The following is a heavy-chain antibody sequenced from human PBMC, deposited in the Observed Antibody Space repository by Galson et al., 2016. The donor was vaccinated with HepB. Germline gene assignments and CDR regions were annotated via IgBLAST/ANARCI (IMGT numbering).Heavy chain of an antibody. D-gene: IGHD3-10*01. CDR1: GFSFSNYE. CDR2: ISGGGETT. J-gene: IGHJ1*01. Sequence: SLRLSCAASGFSFSNYEMNWVRQAPGKGLEWVAYISGGGETTYYADSVRGRFTISRDNARDSVFLQMTSLRVEDTARYYCARDALGTRDLATWGQGTLVSVSS. V-gene: IGHV3-48*03. CDR3: ARDALGTRDLAT.